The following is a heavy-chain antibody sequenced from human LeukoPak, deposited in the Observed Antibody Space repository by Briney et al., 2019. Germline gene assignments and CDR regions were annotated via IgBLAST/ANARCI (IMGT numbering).Heavy chain of an antibody. Sequence: ASVKVSCKASGYTFTSYDINWVRQATGQGLEWMGWMNPNSGNTGYAQKFQGRVTITRNTSISTAYMELSSLRSEDTAVYYCARDGGIVASSFGYYMDVWGKGTTVTVS. J-gene: IGHJ6*03. CDR3: ARDGGIVASSFGYYMDV. CDR1: GYTFTSYD. V-gene: IGHV1-8*03. CDR2: MNPNSGNT. D-gene: IGHD2-15*01.